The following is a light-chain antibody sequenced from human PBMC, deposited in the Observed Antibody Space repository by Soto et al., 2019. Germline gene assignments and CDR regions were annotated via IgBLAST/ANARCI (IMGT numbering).Light chain of an antibody. CDR2: GAS. CDR1: QSVSSNY. V-gene: IGKV3-20*01. Sequence: EIVLTQSPGTLSLSPGERATLSCRAGQSVSSNYLAWYQQKPGQAPRLLIYGASSRATGIPDRFSGSGSGTDFTLTISRLEPEDCAVYYCQQYGSSLYTFGQGNKLEIK. J-gene: IGKJ2*01. CDR3: QQYGSSLYT.